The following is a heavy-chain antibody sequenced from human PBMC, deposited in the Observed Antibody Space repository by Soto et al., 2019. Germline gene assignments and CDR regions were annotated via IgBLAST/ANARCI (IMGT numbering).Heavy chain of an antibody. CDR3: ATLRIATNNYKWFDP. Sequence: SETLSLTCSVSGAALNSENYYWGWIRQVPGKGMEWIGHIYVTGAVDYNPSLRDRITISQDTSERQFSLNLRLVTAADTAVYYCATLRIATNNYKWFDPWGQGTLVPVSS. V-gene: IGHV4-31*03. CDR1: GAALNSENYY. J-gene: IGHJ5*02. D-gene: IGHD2-21*01. CDR2: IYVTGAV.